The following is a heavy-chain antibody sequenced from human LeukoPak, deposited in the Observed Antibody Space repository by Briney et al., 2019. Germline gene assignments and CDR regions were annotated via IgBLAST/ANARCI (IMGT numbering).Heavy chain of an antibody. CDR1: GYSISSGDY. CDR2: IFNSGST. J-gene: IGHJ4*02. Sequence: PSETLSLTCAVSGYSISSGDYWGWIRQPPGKGLEWIGSIFNSGSTYYNPSLKSRVTISADTSKRHFSLKLSSVTAADTAVYYCASNRSEPLGNGGSFDYWGQGTLVTVSS. V-gene: IGHV4-38-2*01. CDR3: ASNRSEPLGNGGSFDY. D-gene: IGHD3-16*01.